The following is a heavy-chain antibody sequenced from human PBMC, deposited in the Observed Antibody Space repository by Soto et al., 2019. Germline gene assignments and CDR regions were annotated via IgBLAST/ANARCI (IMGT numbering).Heavy chain of an antibody. V-gene: IGHV4-59*01. CDR3: ARGEDAFFYYGLDV. CDR2: IYDTGISGYTPST. J-gene: IGHJ6*02. Sequence: WETLSLTCTVSGGSITSSYLSWIRRPPGKGLEWIAYIYDTGISGYTPSTSYNPSLKTRVTMSVDTSKSQFSLKLTSVTAADTAVYYCARGEDAFFYYGLDVWGQGITVTVSS. CDR1: GGSITSSY.